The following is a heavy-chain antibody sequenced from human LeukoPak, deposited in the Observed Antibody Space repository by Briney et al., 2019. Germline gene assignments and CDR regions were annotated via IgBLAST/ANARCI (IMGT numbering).Heavy chain of an antibody. CDR3: TRDVHNYYGSGSYYIMTYY. Sequence: GGSLRLSCTASGFTFGDYAMSWFGQAPGKGLEWVGFIRSKAYGGTTKYAASVKGRFTISRDDSKSIAYLQMNSLKTEDTAVYYCTRDVHNYYGSGSYYIMTYYWGQGTLVTVSS. CDR2: IRSKAYGGTT. J-gene: IGHJ4*02. D-gene: IGHD3-10*01. CDR1: GFTFGDYA. V-gene: IGHV3-49*03.